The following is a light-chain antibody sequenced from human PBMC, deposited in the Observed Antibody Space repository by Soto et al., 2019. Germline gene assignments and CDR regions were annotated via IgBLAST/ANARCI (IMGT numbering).Light chain of an antibody. CDR2: KAS. Sequence: DIQMTQSPSTLSASVGDRVTITCRASQSSSSWLAWYQQKPGIGPKLLISKASSLESGVPSRFSGSGYGTEFSLPISSLQPDDFATYYCQQYNSYPWTFGQGTKEEIK. V-gene: IGKV1-5*03. J-gene: IGKJ1*01. CDR1: QSSSSW. CDR3: QQYNSYPWT.